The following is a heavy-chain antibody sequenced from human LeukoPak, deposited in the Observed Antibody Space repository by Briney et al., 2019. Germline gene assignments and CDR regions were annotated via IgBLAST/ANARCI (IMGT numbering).Heavy chain of an antibody. J-gene: IGHJ3*02. Sequence: GGSLRLSCATSGFNFRTFGTHWLRQAPGKGLEWVAFIQVDGSKGSYADSVRGRFTISRDNSKSTLYLQMNSLRAEDTAVYYCAKASGVPWADYAFDIWGQGTMVTVSS. CDR2: IQVDGSKG. CDR1: GFNFRTFG. CDR3: AKASGVPWADYAFDI. V-gene: IGHV3-30*02. D-gene: IGHD3-10*01.